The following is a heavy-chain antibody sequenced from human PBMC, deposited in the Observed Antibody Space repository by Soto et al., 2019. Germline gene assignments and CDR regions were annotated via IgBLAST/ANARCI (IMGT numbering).Heavy chain of an antibody. CDR3: ARLVCSSTSCYLYDVFDI. V-gene: IGHV4-59*08. CDR2: IYYSAST. J-gene: IGHJ3*02. Sequence: TSETLSLTCTVSGGSISSYYWSWIRQTPGKGLEGMGYIYYSASTNHNPSLKSRVTVSVDTYKNQFSLKLSSVTAADTAVYYCARLVCSSTSCYLYDVFDIWGQGTMVTVSS. CDR1: GGSISSYY. D-gene: IGHD2-2*01.